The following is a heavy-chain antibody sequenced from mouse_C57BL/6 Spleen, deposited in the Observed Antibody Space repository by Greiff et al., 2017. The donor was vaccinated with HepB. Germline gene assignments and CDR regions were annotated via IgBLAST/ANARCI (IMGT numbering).Heavy chain of an antibody. D-gene: IGHD2-5*01. CDR2: IYPGDGDT. CDR1: GYAFSSSW. V-gene: IGHV1-82*01. CDR3: ARRSNYGYFDV. Sequence: VKLVESGPELVKPGASVKISCKASGYAFSSSWMNWVKQRPGKGLEWIGRIYPGDGDTNYNGKFKGKATLTADKSSSTAYMQLSSLTSEDSAVYFCARRSNYGYFDVWGTGTTVTVSS. J-gene: IGHJ1*03.